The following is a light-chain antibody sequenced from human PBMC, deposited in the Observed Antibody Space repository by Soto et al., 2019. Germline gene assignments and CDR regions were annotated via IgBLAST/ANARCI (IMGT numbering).Light chain of an antibody. V-gene: IGLV2-14*01. CDR3: SSYTSSSTQGLYV. CDR2: EVS. CDR1: SSDVGGYNY. Sequence: QSALTQPASVSGSPGQSITISCTGTSSDVGGYNYVSWYQQHPGKAPKLMIYEVSNRPSGVSNRFSGSKSGNTASLTISGLQAEDDADYYCSSYTSSSTQGLYVFGTGTNLTVL. J-gene: IGLJ1*01.